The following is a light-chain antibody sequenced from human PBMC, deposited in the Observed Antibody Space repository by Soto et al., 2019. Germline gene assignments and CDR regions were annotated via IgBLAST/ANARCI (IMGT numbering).Light chain of an antibody. J-gene: IGKJ1*01. V-gene: IGKV1-39*01. Sequence: DIQMTQSPSSLSASVGDSVTITCRASQSISSYLNWYQQKPGKAPKLLIYAASSLQTGVPSRFSGSGSGTDFTLTISSLQPEDFATYYCQQCYSTPVTFGQGTKVEIK. CDR3: QQCYSTPVT. CDR2: AAS. CDR1: QSISSY.